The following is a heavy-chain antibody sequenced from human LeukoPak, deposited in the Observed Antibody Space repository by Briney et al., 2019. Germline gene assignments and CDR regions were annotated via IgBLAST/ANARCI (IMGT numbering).Heavy chain of an antibody. V-gene: IGHV4-39*07. J-gene: IGHJ4*02. CDR3: ARSIQLWPHSTFDY. Sequence: PSETLSLTCTVSGGSISSNNYYWGWIRPPPGKGLEWLGNIYYSGSTYYNPSLKSRVTISVDTSKNQFSLKLSSVTAADTAVYYCARSIQLWPHSTFDYWGQGTLVTVSS. CDR1: GGSISSNNYY. CDR2: IYYSGST. D-gene: IGHD5-18*01.